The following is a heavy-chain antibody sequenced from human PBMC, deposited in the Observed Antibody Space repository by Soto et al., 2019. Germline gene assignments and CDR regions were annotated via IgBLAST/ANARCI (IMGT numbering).Heavy chain of an antibody. V-gene: IGHV1-69*06. CDR2: IIPMFGSP. Sequence: ASVKVSCKASGGTLSTNAISWVRQAPGQGLEWMGAIIPMFGSPKYAQKFLGRVTVTADNPTSTIYMEMISLTSADTAVYYCARGGFVAGLYNAMDAWGQGTTVTVSS. CDR1: GGTLSTNA. CDR3: ARGGFVAGLYNAMDA. J-gene: IGHJ6*02. D-gene: IGHD6-19*01.